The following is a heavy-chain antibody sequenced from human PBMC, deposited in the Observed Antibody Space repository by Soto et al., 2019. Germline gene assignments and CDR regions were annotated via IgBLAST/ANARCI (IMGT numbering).Heavy chain of an antibody. CDR1: GDSVSSSSSA. J-gene: IGHJ4*02. Sequence: PSQTLSLTCAISGDSVSSSSSAWNWIRQSPSRGLEWLGRTYYRSTWIHDYAVSVKSRIIIKPDTSQNQFSLQLNSVTPDDTAVYYCARGLRPHFDYWGLGTMVTVYS. CDR2: TYYRSTWIH. CDR3: ARGLRPHFDY. V-gene: IGHV6-1*01. D-gene: IGHD3-10*01.